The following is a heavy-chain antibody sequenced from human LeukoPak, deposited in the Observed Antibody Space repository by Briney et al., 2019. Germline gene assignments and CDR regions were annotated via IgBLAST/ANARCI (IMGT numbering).Heavy chain of an antibody. D-gene: IGHD1-26*01. CDR3: ARRTVSGSYNYFDY. CDR1: DGSISSYY. V-gene: IGHV4-4*07. Sequence: SETLSPTCTVSDGSISSYYWSWIRQPAGRGLEWIGRISTTDSTNYNPSLRSRVTMSVDTSKNQFSLRLSSVTAADTAVYYCARRTVSGSYNYFDYWGQGTLVTVSS. CDR2: ISTTDST. J-gene: IGHJ4*02.